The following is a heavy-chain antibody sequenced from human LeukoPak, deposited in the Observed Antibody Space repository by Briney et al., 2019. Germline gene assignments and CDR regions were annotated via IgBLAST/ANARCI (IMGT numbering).Heavy chain of an antibody. CDR1: GFTFSSYA. J-gene: IGHJ4*02. CDR2: FSGSGGST. D-gene: IGHD5-18*01. CDR3: ARAFVDTAMVSPECFDY. V-gene: IGHV3-23*01. Sequence: GGSLRLSCAASGFTFSSYAMSWVRQAPGKGLEWVSGFSGSGGSTYYADSVKGRFTISRDNAKNSLYLQMNSLRAEDTAVYYCARAFVDTAMVSPECFDYWGQGTLVTVSS.